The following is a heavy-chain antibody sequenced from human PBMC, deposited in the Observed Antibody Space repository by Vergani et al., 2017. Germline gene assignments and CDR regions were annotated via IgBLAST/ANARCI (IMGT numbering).Heavy chain of an antibody. CDR2: INHSGST. J-gene: IGHJ3*01. CDR1: GGSFSGYY. CDR3: AMYESLDAFDV. V-gene: IGHV4-34*01. D-gene: IGHD2-8*01. Sequence: QVQLQQWGAGLLKPSETLSLTCAVYGGSFSGYYWSWIRQPPGTGLEWIGEINHSGSTNYKPSLKIRVTISVDTSKNQFSLKLSSVTAAETAVYYCAMYESLDAFDVWGQGTMVTVSS.